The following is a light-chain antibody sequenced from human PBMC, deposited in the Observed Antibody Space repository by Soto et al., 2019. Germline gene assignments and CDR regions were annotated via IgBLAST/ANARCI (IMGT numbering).Light chain of an antibody. Sequence: QSVLTQPASLSGSPGQSITISCTGTSSDVGNYNLVSWYQQHPGKAPKPMIYEVTKRPSGVSNRFSGSKSGNTASLTISGLQAEDEADYYCCSYAGGRIFYVFGTGTKVTV. CDR3: CSYAGGRIFYV. CDR1: SSDVGNYNL. V-gene: IGLV2-23*02. CDR2: EVT. J-gene: IGLJ1*01.